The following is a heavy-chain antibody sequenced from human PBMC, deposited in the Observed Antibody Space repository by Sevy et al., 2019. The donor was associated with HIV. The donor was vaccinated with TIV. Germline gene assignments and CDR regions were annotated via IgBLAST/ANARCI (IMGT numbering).Heavy chain of an antibody. Sequence: GGSLRLSCAASGFTFSSYSMNWVRQAPGKGLEWVSSISSSSSYIYYADSVKGRLTISRDNAKNSLYLQTNSLRAEDTAVYYCARGYCTGGVCSYIGGDFDYWGQGTLVTVSS. V-gene: IGHV3-21*01. D-gene: IGHD2-8*02. CDR3: ARGYCTGGVCSYIGGDFDY. J-gene: IGHJ4*02. CDR2: ISSSSSYI. CDR1: GFTFSSYS.